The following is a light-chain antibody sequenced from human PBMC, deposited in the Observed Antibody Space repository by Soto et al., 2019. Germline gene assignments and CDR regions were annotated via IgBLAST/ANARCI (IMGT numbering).Light chain of an antibody. Sequence: EIVLTQSPATLSVSPGERATLSCRASQSVCSNLAWYQLNPGQAPRVLIYGASTRATGIPARFSGSGSGTEFTLTISSLQSEAFAVYHCQHYNNWPPTWTFGQGTKVEVK. CDR2: GAS. CDR3: QHYNNWPPTWT. V-gene: IGKV3-15*01. J-gene: IGKJ1*01. CDR1: QSVCSN.